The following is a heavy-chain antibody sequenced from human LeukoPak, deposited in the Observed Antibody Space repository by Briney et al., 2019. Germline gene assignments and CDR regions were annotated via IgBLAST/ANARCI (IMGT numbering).Heavy chain of an antibody. D-gene: IGHD6-19*01. CDR3: ARFSSISSGWYPPYYFDY. J-gene: IGHJ4*02. Sequence: GASVKVSCKASGYTFTSYGISWVRQAPGQGLEWMGWISAYNGNTNYAQKLQGRVTMTTDTSTSTAYMELRSLRSDDTAVYYCARFSSISSGWYPPYYFDYGGRGTLVTASS. CDR1: GYTFTSYG. V-gene: IGHV1-18*04. CDR2: ISAYNGNT.